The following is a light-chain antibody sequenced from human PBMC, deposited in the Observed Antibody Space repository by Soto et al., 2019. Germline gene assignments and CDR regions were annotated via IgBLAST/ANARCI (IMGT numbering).Light chain of an antibody. CDR2: GAS. J-gene: IGKJ4*01. Sequence: EIVLTQSPGTLSMSPGERATLSCRASQSITQSFLAWYQQRPGQSPRLLIYGASNRAAGIPGRFSGSGSGTDFNLTISRLEPEDFAVYYCQQYASSPLTFGGGTKVEIK. CDR3: QQYASSPLT. CDR1: QSITQSF. V-gene: IGKV3-20*01.